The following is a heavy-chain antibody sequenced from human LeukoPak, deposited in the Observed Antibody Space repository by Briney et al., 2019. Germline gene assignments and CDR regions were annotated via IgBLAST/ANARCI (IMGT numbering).Heavy chain of an antibody. V-gene: IGHV1-46*01. Sequence: ASVKVSCKAAGYIFTSYYMHWVRQAPGQGLEWMGIINPSGGSTGYAQKFQGRVTMTRDTSTSTVYMELSSLRSEDTAVYYCARDGEQWLALDYWGQGTLVTVSS. CDR3: ARDGEQWLALDY. CDR1: GYIFTSYY. J-gene: IGHJ4*02. CDR2: INPSGGST. D-gene: IGHD6-19*01.